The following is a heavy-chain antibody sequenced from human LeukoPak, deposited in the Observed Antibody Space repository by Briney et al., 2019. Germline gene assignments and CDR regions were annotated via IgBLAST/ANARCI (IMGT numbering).Heavy chain of an antibody. CDR2: INPSGGST. CDR1: GYRFTSYY. J-gene: IGHJ3*02. V-gene: IGHV1-46*01. D-gene: IGHD3-16*01. Sequence: GASVKVSCKASGYRFTSYYMHWVRQAPGQGLEWMGIINPSGGSTSYAQKFQGRVTMTRDTSTSTVYMYLSSLRSEDTAVYYCASEGWGVMRGVGGAFDIWGQGTMVTVSS. CDR3: ASEGWGVMRGVGGAFDI.